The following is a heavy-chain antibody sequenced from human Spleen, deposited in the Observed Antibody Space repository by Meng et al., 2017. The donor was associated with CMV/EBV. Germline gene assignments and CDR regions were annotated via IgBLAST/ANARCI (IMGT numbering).Heavy chain of an antibody. CDR3: ARTKWDSGFDY. D-gene: IGHD1-26*01. Sequence: GESLKISCVASGFTFSSYAMHWVRQATGKGLEWVSAIGTAGDTYYPGSVKGRFTISRENAKNSLYLQMNSLRAGDTAVYYCARTKWDSGFDYWGQGTLVTVSS. CDR1: GFTFSSYA. CDR2: IGTAGDT. V-gene: IGHV3-13*01. J-gene: IGHJ4*02.